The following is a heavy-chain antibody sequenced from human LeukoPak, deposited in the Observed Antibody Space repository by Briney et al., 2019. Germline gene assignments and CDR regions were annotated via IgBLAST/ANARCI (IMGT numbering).Heavy chain of an antibody. CDR3: AKWGGYDILTGYYDSDY. V-gene: IGHV3-23*01. CDR2: ITGSGDST. Sequence: PGGSLRLSCAASGFMFSNYAMSWVRQAPGKGLEWVSAITGSGDSTYYADSVKGRFTISRDNSKNTLYLQVNSLRAEDTAVYYCAKWGGYDILTGYYDSDYWGQGTLVTVSS. D-gene: IGHD3-9*01. J-gene: IGHJ4*02. CDR1: GFMFSNYA.